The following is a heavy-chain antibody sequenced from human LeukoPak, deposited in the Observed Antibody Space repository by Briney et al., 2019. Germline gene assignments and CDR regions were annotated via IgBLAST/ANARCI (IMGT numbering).Heavy chain of an antibody. CDR2: IKSKTDGGTT. J-gene: IGHJ4*02. CDR3: TTGRSSSWPDY. D-gene: IGHD6-13*01. V-gene: IGHV3-15*01. CDR1: GFTFSNAW. Sequence: GGSPRLSCAASGFTFSNAWMNWVRQAPGKGLEWVGRIKSKTDGGTTEYAAPVKGRFTISRDDSKNTLYLQMNSLKTEDTAVYYCTTGRSSSWPDYWGQGTLVTVSS.